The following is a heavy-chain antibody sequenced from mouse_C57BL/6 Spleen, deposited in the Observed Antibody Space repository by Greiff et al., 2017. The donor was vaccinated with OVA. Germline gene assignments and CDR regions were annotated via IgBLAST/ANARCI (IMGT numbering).Heavy chain of an antibody. Sequence: QVQLQQPGAELVRPGSSVKLSCKASGYTFTSYWMHWVKQRPIQGLEWIGNIDPSDSETHSNQKFKDKATLTVDKSSSTAYMQLSSLTSEDSAVYYCARGGFHFDYWGQGTTLTVSS. CDR3: ARGGFHFDY. J-gene: IGHJ2*01. CDR2: IDPSDSET. CDR1: GYTFTSYW. V-gene: IGHV1-52*01.